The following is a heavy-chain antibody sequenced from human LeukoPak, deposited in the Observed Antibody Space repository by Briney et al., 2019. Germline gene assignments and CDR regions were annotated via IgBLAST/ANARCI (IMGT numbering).Heavy chain of an antibody. CDR3: ARDSLYYDFWSGSTSVDY. Sequence: ASVKVSCKASGYTFTSYGISWVRQAPGQGLEWMGWISAYNGNTNYAQKLQGRVTMTTDTSTSTAYMELRSLRSDDTAVYYCARDSLYYDFWSGSTSVDYWGQGTLVTVSS. CDR2: ISAYNGNT. J-gene: IGHJ4*02. D-gene: IGHD3-3*01. CDR1: GYTFTSYG. V-gene: IGHV1-18*01.